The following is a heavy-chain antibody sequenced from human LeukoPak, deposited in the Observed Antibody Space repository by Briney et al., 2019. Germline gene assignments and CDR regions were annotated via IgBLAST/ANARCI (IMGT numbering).Heavy chain of an antibody. V-gene: IGHV3-74*01. CDR1: GFTFSSYW. J-gene: IGHJ5*02. Sequence: PGGSLRLSCAASGFTFSSYWMHWVRQAPGKGLLWVSRINSDGSSTSYADSVKGRFTISRDNAKNTLYLQMNSLRAEDTAVYYCYGGSGSDENWFDPWGQGTLVTVSS. D-gene: IGHD4-23*01. CDR2: INSDGSST. CDR3: YGGSGSDENWFDP.